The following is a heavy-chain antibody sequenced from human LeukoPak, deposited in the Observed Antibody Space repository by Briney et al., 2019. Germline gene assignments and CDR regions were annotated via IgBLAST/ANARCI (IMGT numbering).Heavy chain of an antibody. Sequence: SETLSLTCTVSGGSISSYYWSWIRQPPGKGLEWIGYIYDSGSTNYNPSLKSRVTISVDTSKNQFSLNLSSVTAADTAVYYCARHLVVGRFDPWGQGTLVTVSS. D-gene: IGHD3-10*01. CDR3: ARHLVVGRFDP. V-gene: IGHV4-59*08. J-gene: IGHJ5*02. CDR2: IYDSGST. CDR1: GGSISSYY.